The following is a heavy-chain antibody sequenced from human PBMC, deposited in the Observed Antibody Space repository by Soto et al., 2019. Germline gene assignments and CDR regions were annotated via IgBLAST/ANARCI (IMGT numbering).Heavy chain of an antibody. J-gene: IGHJ4*02. CDR1: GFTFGNHA. CDR3: ARTPLGYTYQVDY. D-gene: IGHD5-18*01. CDR2: ISGGGSST. Sequence: GGSLRLSCAASGFTFGNHAMNWVRQTPGKGLECVSVISGGGSSTFYADSVNGRFTISRDNSKNTLYLQMNNLRADDTALYYCARTPLGYTYQVDYWGQGTLVTVSS. V-gene: IGHV3-23*01.